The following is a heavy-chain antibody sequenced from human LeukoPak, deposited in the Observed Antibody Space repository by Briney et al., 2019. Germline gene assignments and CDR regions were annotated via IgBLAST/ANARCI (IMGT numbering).Heavy chain of an antibody. V-gene: IGHV3-66*01. CDR1: GFTFSSSG. D-gene: IGHD3-22*01. CDR2: IYSGGST. Sequence: GGSLRLSCSASGFTFSSSGLHWVRQAPGKGLEWVSVIYSGGSTYYADSVKGRFTISRDNSKNTLYLQMNSLRAEDTAVYYCARGGVTMIVSWGQGTLVTVSS. J-gene: IGHJ4*02. CDR3: ARGGVTMIVS.